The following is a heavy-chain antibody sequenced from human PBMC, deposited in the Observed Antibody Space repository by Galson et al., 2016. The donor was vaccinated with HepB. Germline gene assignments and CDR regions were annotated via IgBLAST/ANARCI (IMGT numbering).Heavy chain of an antibody. CDR1: GLTFSXYD. CDR3: ARDGGYSGYDAYGLDV. V-gene: IGHV3-13*01. Sequence: SLRLSCAASGLTFSXYDMHWVRQAPGSGLEXXXVIGTAGNTYXXASVKGRFTISREXAKNSLFLQMNSLTVGDTAVYYCARDGGYSGYDAYGLDVWGKGTTVTVSS. CDR2: IGTAGNT. D-gene: IGHD5-12*01. J-gene: IGHJ6*04.